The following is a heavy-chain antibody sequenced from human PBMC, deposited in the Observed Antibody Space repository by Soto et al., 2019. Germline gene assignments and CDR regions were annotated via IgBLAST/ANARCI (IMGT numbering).Heavy chain of an antibody. V-gene: IGHV3-33*01. D-gene: IGHD2-2*01. Sequence: QVQLVESGGGVVQPGRSLRLSCAASGFTFSSYGMRWVRQAPGKGLEWVAVIWYDGSNKYYADSVKGRFTISRDNSKNTLYLQMNSLRAEDTAVYYCARDLRRYCISTSCYPDVWGQGTTVTVSS. CDR1: GFTFSSYG. J-gene: IGHJ6*02. CDR3: ARDLRRYCISTSCYPDV. CDR2: IWYDGSNK.